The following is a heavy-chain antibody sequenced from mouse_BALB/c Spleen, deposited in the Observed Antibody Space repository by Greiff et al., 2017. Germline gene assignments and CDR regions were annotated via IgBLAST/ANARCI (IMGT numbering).Heavy chain of an antibody. J-gene: IGHJ4*01. CDR1: GYTFTSYW. CDR3: ARHGSSYFYAMDY. CDR2: IYPGDGDT. Sequence: QVQLQQSGAELVKPGASVKLSCKASGYTFTSYWMHWVKLRPGQGFEWIGQIYPGDGDTNYNGKFKGKATLTADKSSSTAYMQLSSLTSEDSAVYFCARHGSSYFYAMDYWGQGTSVTVSS. V-gene: IGHV1-80*01. D-gene: IGHD1-1*01.